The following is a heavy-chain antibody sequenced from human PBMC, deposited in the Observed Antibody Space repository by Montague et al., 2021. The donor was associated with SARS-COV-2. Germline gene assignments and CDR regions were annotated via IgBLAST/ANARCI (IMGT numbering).Heavy chain of an antibody. CDR2: IDWDDDK. D-gene: IGHD3-9*01. J-gene: IGHJ4*02. CDR1: GFSLSTSGMC. V-gene: IGHV2-70*01. Sequence: PALVIPTQTLTLTCTFSGFSLSTSGMCVSWIRQPPGKALEWLALIDWDDDKYYSTSLKTRLTISKDTSKNQVVLTMTNMDPVDTATYYRARTYYDILTGYYTYDYWGQGTLVTVSS. CDR3: ARTYYDILTGYYTYDY.